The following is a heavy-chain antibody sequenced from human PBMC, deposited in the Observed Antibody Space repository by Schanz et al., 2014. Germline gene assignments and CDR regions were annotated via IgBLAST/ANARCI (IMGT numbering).Heavy chain of an antibody. CDR1: GFTFSSYG. J-gene: IGHJ4*02. CDR2: ISGSGETT. Sequence: VQLVESGGGVVQPGRSLRLSCAASGFTFSSYGMHWVRQAPGKGLEWVSAISGSGETTYYADSVKGRFTISRDNAKNTLYLQMNSLRAEDTAVYYCVRDTDYHFDYWGQGTLVTVSS. D-gene: IGHD4-17*01. CDR3: VRDTDYHFDY. V-gene: IGHV3-23*04.